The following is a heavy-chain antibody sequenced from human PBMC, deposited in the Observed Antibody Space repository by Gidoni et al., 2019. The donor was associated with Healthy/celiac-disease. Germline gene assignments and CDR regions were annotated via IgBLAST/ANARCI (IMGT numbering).Heavy chain of an antibody. CDR3: AHSGLPVGDYMDV. V-gene: IGHV2-5*02. Sequence: QITLKESGPTLGKPTQTLTLTCTFSGVSTSTSGVGVGWIRQPQGKALEWLALIDWDDAKRYSPSLQSRLPITKDTSKNQVVLTMTNMDPVDPATSYCAHSGLPVGDYMDVWGKGTTVTVSS. CDR2: IDWDDAK. D-gene: IGHD2-15*01. CDR1: GVSTSTSGVG. J-gene: IGHJ6*03.